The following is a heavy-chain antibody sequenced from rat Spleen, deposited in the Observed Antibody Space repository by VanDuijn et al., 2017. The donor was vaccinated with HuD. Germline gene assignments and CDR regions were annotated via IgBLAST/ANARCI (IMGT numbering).Heavy chain of an antibody. Sequence: EVQLVESGGGLVQPGRSMKLSCAASGFTFSDYGMVWVLQAPTKGLEWVATISYDGSSTYYRDSVKGRFTISRDNAKSTLYLQMDSLRSEDTATYYCARHGIGYYFDYWGQGVMVTVSS. CDR1: GFTFSDYG. D-gene: IGHD1-5*01. J-gene: IGHJ2*01. V-gene: IGHV5-29*01. CDR3: ARHGIGYYFDY. CDR2: ISYDGSST.